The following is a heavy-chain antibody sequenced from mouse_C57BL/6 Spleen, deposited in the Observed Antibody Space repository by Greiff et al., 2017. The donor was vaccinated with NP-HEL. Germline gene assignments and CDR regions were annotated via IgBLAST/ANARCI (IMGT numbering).Heavy chain of an antibody. D-gene: IGHD1-1*01. CDR1: GYTFTSYW. V-gene: IGHV1-53*01. J-gene: IGHJ4*01. CDR2: INPSNGGT. CDR3: ARWGGSSYVDYAMDY. Sequence: QVQLKQPGTELVKPGASVKLSCKASGYTFTSYWMHWVKQRPGQGLEWIGNINPSNGGTNYNEKFKSKATLTVDKSSSTAYMQLSSLTSEDSAVYYCARWGGSSYVDYAMDYWGQGTSVTVSS.